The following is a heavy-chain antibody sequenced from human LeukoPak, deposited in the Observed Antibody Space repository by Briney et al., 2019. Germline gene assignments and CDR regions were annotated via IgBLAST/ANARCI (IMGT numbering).Heavy chain of an antibody. CDR3: ARGPRFLEWLSSGHYFDY. CDR2: ISYDGSNK. CDR1: GFTFSSYA. Sequence: GGSLRLPCAASGFTFSSYAMHWVRQAPGKGLEWVAVISYDGSNKYYADSVKGRFTISRDNSKNTLYLQMNSLRAEDTAVYYCARGPRFLEWLSSGHYFDYWGQGTLVTVSS. V-gene: IGHV3-30-3*01. J-gene: IGHJ4*02. D-gene: IGHD3-3*01.